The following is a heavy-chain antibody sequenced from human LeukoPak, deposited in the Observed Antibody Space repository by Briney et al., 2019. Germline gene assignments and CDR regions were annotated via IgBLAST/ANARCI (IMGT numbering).Heavy chain of an antibody. V-gene: IGHV1-46*01. D-gene: IGHD5-18*01. Sequence: GASVKVSCKASGYTFTSYYMHWVRQAPGQGLEWMGIINPSGGSTSYAQKFQGRVTMTRDTSTSTVYMELGSLRSEDTAVYYCARDKDTAMVLYYFDYWGQGTLVTVSS. J-gene: IGHJ4*02. CDR2: INPSGGST. CDR1: GYTFTSYY. CDR3: ARDKDTAMVLYYFDY.